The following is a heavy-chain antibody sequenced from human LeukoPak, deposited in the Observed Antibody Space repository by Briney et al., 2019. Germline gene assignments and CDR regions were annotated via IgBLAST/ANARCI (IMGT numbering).Heavy chain of an antibody. CDR3: ARVAGAPRYYYYYGMDV. Sequence: TLSLTCAVSGGSISSGGYSWSWIRQPPGKGLEWIGYIYHSGSTYYNPSLKSRVTISVDRSKNQFSLKLSSVTAADTAVYYCARVAGAPRYYYYYGMDVWGQGTTVTVSS. J-gene: IGHJ6*02. V-gene: IGHV4-30-2*01. CDR2: IYHSGST. D-gene: IGHD1-26*01. CDR1: GGSISSGGYS.